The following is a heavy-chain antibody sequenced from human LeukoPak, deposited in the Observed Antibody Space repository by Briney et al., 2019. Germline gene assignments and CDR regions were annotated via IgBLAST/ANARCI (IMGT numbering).Heavy chain of an antibody. J-gene: IGHJ4*02. D-gene: IGHD3-10*01. V-gene: IGHV4-34*01. Sequence: SETLSLTCAVYGGSFSGYYWSWIRQPPGKGLEWIGEINHSGSTNYNPSLKSRVIISVDTSKNQFSLKLNSVTAADTAVYYCARGYYYGSGSYYADYWGQGTLVTVSS. CDR2: INHSGST. CDR1: GGSFSGYY. CDR3: ARGYYYGSGSYYADY.